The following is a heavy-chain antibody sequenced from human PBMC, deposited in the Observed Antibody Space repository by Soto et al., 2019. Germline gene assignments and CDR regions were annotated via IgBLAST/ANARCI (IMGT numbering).Heavy chain of an antibody. CDR1: GYTFTSYY. J-gene: IGHJ6*02. D-gene: IGHD4-17*01. CDR2: INPSGGST. CDR3: AKDLGEVTTPYYYYGMDV. Sequence: ASVKVSCKASGYTFTSYYMHWVRQAPGQGLEWMGIINPSGGSTSYAQKFQGRVTMTRDTSTSTVYMELSSLRAEDTALYYCAKDLGEVTTPYYYYGMDVWGQGTTVTVSS. V-gene: IGHV1-46*01.